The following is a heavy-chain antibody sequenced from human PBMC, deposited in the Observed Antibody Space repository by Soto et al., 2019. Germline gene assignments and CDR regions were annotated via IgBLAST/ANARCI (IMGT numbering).Heavy chain of an antibody. CDR3: ASDAPYGDRLYDAFDI. CDR1: GGTFSSYT. J-gene: IGHJ3*02. V-gene: IGHV1-69*02. D-gene: IGHD3-10*01. Sequence: ASVKVSCKTSGGTFSSYTISWVRQAPGQGLEWIGRIIPILGIVKYAQRFQGRVTITADKSTSTAYMELRSLRSDDTAVYYCASDAPYGDRLYDAFDIWGQGTMVTV. CDR2: IIPILGIV.